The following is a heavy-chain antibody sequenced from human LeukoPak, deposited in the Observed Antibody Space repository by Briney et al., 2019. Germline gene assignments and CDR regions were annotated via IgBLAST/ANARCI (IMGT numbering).Heavy chain of an antibody. CDR3: AKDFGASGYSSFGS. D-gene: IGHD5-18*01. CDR1: GFAFNTYA. V-gene: IGHV3-23*01. J-gene: IGHJ5*01. Sequence: GGSLRLSCAASGFAFNTYAMSWVRQAPGKGLEWVSTISFSVANTYSADPVKGRFTISRDNSKNTLYLQMNSLRGDDTAVYCCAKDFGASGYSSFGSWGQGTLVTVSS. CDR2: ISFSVANT.